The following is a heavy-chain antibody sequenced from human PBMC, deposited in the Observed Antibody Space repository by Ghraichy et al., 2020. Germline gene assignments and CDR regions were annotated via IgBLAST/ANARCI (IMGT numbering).Heavy chain of an antibody. Sequence: VKVSCKASGSSFIYYGFTWVRQAPGQGLEWMGGIIPFLGTTDYAQEFKDRVTITADTSTDTVYMELSRLRYDDTAVYYCARAHDSSGYYSLLLGVDYWGQGTLVTVSS. J-gene: IGHJ4*02. V-gene: IGHV1-69*06. CDR1: GSSFIYYG. CDR3: ARAHDSSGYYSLLLGVDY. D-gene: IGHD3-22*01. CDR2: IIPFLGTT.